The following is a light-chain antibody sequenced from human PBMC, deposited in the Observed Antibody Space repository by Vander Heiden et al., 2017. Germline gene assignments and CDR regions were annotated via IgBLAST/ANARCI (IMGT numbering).Light chain of an antibody. CDR2: GAS. J-gene: IGKJ1*01. CDR1: QSISSY. Sequence: DIQMTQSPSSLSAFVGDRVTITCRASQSISSYLNWYQQKPGKESKLLIYGASSLQSGVPSRFSGSGSWTDFTLTISSLQPEEYATYYCQQTYTTSWTFGQGTKVEIK. CDR3: QQTYTTSWT. V-gene: IGKV1-39*01.